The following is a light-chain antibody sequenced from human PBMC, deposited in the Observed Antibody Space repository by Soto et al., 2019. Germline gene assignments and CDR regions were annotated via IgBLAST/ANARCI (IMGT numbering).Light chain of an antibody. V-gene: IGLV2-14*01. CDR3: SSYTGRNPAV. Sequence: QSVLTQPASVSGSPGQSIAISCTGTSSDVGSYDYVSWYQQHPGKAPKLMIYDVSNRPSGVSNRFSGSKSGNTASLTISGLQAEDEADYSGSSYTGRNPAVFGTGTRVTAL. CDR2: DVS. CDR1: SSDVGSYDY. J-gene: IGLJ1*01.